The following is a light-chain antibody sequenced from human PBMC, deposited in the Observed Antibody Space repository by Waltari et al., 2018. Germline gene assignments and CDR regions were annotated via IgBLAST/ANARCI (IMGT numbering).Light chain of an antibody. Sequence: DIVMTQSPVSLPVTPGEPASISCTAIQRLLHNNGKNYLDWYLQKSGQSQQLLIYLGSNRASLVPDRFSGSGSGTDFTLKISRVEAEHVGVYYCMQALQTPRTFGGGTNVDIK. V-gene: IGKV2-28*01. CDR1: QRLLHNNGKNY. J-gene: IGKJ4*01. CDR2: LGS. CDR3: MQALQTPRT.